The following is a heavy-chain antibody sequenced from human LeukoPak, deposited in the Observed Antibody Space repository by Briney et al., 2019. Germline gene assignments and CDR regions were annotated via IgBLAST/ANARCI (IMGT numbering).Heavy chain of an antibody. J-gene: IGHJ4*02. V-gene: IGHV3-49*04. CDR3: TRARGSGMIVVVPMVY. CDR1: GFTFGDYA. Sequence: GGSLRLSCTASGFTFGDYAMSWVRQAPGKGLEWVGFIRSKAYGGTTEYAASVKGRFTISRDDSKSIAYLQMNSLKTEDTAVYYCTRARGSGMIVVVPMVYWGQGTLVTVSS. CDR2: IRSKAYGGTT. D-gene: IGHD3-22*01.